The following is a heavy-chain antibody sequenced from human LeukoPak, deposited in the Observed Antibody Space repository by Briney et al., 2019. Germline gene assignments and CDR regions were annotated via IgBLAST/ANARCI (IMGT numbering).Heavy chain of an antibody. CDR1: GYTFTGYY. Sequence: RASVKVSCKASGYTFTGYYMHWVRQAPGQGLEWMGWINPNSGGTNYAQKFQGRVTVTRDTSISTAYMELSRLRSDDTAVYYCARDPYSSSWFDYWGQGTLVTVSS. CDR2: INPNSGGT. CDR3: ARDPYSSSWFDY. D-gene: IGHD6-13*01. V-gene: IGHV1-2*02. J-gene: IGHJ4*02.